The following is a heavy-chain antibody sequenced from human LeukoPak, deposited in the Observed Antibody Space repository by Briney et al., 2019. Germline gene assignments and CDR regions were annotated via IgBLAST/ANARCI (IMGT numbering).Heavy chain of an antibody. CDR2: IYYRGST. Sequence: SETLSLTCTVSGGSISSNYWSWIRQSPGKGLEWIGYIYYRGSTDYNPSLKSRVTISVDTSKNQFSLKLSSVTAADTAVYYCARQNYDEVDYYYYGLDVWGQGTTVTVSS. V-gene: IGHV4-59*08. CDR3: ARQNYDEVDYYYYGLDV. J-gene: IGHJ6*02. CDR1: GGSISSNY. D-gene: IGHD3-3*01.